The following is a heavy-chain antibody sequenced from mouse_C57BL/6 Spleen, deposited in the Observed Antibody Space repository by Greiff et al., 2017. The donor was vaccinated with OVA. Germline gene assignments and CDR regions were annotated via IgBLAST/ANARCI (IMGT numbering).Heavy chain of an antibody. V-gene: IGHV1-55*01. J-gene: IGHJ3*01. CDR2: IYPGSGST. CDR3: ARRGAY. Sequence: QVQLQQPGAELVKPGASVKMSCKASGYTFTSYGITWVKQRPGQGLEWIGDIYPGSGSTNYNEKVKSKATLTVDTSYSTAYMQLSSLTSEDSAVYYCARRGAYWGQGTLVTVSA. CDR1: GYTFTSYG.